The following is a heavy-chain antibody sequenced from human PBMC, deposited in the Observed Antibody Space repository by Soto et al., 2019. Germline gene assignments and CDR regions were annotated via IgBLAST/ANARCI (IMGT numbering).Heavy chain of an antibody. CDR2: IYHSGST. Sequence: NPSETLSLTCAVSGGSISSSNWWSWVRQPPGKGLEWIGEIYHSGSTNYNPSLKSRVTIPVDKSKNQFSLKLSSVTAADTAVYYCARDGLTAYSSSWRAYGMDVWGQGTTVTVSS. D-gene: IGHD6-13*01. V-gene: IGHV4-4*02. CDR1: GGSISSSNW. CDR3: ARDGLTAYSSSWRAYGMDV. J-gene: IGHJ6*02.